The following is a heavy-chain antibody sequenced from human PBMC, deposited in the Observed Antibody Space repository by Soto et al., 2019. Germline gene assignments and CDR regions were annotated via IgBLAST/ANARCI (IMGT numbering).Heavy chain of an antibody. CDR1: GYTVKTYG. J-gene: IGHJ4*02. Sequence: ASVKVSCKSSGYTVKTYGITWVRQAPGQGLEWMGWIIVHNGNTHYAEKFRGRVTMTTDTSTNTAYMELWGLGSDDTAVYYCARSYSYGSYWYFDYWGKGTQVTVSS. V-gene: IGHV1-18*04. D-gene: IGHD3-10*01. CDR2: IIVHNGNT. CDR3: ARSYSYGSYWYFDY.